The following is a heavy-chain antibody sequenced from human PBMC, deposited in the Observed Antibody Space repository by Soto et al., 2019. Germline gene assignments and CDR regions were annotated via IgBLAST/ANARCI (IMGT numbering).Heavy chain of an antibody. CDR1: GGSVSSGSYY. Sequence: ASETLSLTCTVSGGSVSSGSYYWSWIRQPPGKGLEWIGYIYYSGSTNYNPSLKSRVTISVDTSKNQFSLKLSSVTAADTAVYYCSRGSRLSSKWFIRYWGQGTIVTVSS. V-gene: IGHV4-61*01. CDR2: IYYSGST. CDR3: SRGSRLSSKWFIRY. J-gene: IGHJ4*02. D-gene: IGHD3-22*01.